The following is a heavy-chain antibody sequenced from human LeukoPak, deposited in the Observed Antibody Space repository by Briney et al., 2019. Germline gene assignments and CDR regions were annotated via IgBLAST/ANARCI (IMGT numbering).Heavy chain of an antibody. CDR1: RGSISNYY. J-gene: IGHJ5*01. D-gene: IGHD5-12*01. Sequence: SETLSLTCTVSRGSISNYYWGWIRQPPGKGLEWIGYISYSERTNYNPSLQGRVTISVDTSKNQFSLKLSSVTAADTALYYCSRRMAGAYGSWLDSWGQGTPVTVSS. CDR2: ISYSERT. CDR3: SRRMAGAYGSWLDS. V-gene: IGHV4-59*08.